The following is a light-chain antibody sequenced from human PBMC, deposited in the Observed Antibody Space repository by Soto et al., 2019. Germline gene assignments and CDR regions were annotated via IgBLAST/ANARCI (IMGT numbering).Light chain of an antibody. CDR3: CSYAGSYIFVV. CDR1: SSDVGGYSY. J-gene: IGLJ2*01. V-gene: IGLV2-11*01. Sequence: QSALTQPRSVSGSPGQSLTISCTGTSSDVGGYSYVSWYQQHPGKAPKLVIYDVNKRPSGVPDRFSGSKSGNTAFLTISGLQAEDEADYYCCSYAGSYIFVVFGGGTKLTVL. CDR2: DVN.